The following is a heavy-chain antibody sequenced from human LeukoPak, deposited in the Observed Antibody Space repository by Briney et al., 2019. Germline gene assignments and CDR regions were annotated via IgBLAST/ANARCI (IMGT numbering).Heavy chain of an antibody. D-gene: IGHD3-16*02. CDR2: IKQDGSEK. CDR3: ARDGDYDYVWGSYRYPPFDY. J-gene: IGHJ4*02. Sequence: QPGGSLRLSCAASGFTFSSYWMSWVRQAPGKGLEWVANIKQDGSEKYYVDSVKGRFTISRDNAENSLYLRMNSLRAEDTAVYYCARDGDYDYVWGSYRYPPFDYWGQGTLVTVSS. CDR1: GFTFSSYW. V-gene: IGHV3-7*01.